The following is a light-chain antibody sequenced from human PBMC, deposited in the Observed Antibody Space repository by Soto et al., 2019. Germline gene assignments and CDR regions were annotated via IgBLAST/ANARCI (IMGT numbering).Light chain of an antibody. CDR3: MQNTHWPRT. CDR1: QALVYGDGNTY. CDR2: NVS. V-gene: IGKV2-30*01. J-gene: IGKJ1*01. Sequence: DVVLTQSPLSLPVTLGQPASISCTSSQALVYGDGNTYLIWVQQRPGQSPRGLIYNVSRRDSGVPDRVSGSGSGTDLTLKIRRVEAEDVGIYYCMQNTHWPRTFGQGTKVEIK.